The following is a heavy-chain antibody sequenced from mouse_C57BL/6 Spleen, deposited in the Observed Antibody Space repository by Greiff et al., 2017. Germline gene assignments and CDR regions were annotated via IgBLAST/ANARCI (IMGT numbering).Heavy chain of an antibody. CDR3: VGDGDYGSSFDY. J-gene: IGHJ2*01. D-gene: IGHD1-1*01. CDR2: IRSKSSNYAT. V-gene: IGHV10-3*01. CDR1: GFTFNTYA. Sequence: EVQGVESGGGLVQPKGSLKLSCAASGFTFNTYAMHWVRQAPGTGLEWVARIRSKSSNYATYYADSVKDRCTISRDDSQSLLYLQMNNLKTEDTAMYYCVGDGDYGSSFDYWGQGTTLTVSS.